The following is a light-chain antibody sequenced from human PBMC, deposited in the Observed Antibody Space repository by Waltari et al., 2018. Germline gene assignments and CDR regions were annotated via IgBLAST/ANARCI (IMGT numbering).Light chain of an antibody. CDR3: QQYDKWLRYS. CDR2: GAS. V-gene: IGKV3-15*01. Sequence: IVMTQSPAPLSVSPGERATLSCRPSQSISTNLAWFQEKPGQAPRLLIYGASTRATGVPARFSGSGSGTYFTLVISSLQSEDFAVYYCQQYDKWLRYSFGQGTKLEIK. CDR1: QSISTN. J-gene: IGKJ2*01.